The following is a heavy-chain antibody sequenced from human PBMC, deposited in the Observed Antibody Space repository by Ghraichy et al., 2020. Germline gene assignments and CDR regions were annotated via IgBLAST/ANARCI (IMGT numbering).Heavy chain of an antibody. J-gene: IGHJ6*03. CDR2: IYYSGST. D-gene: IGHD3-10*01. CDR3: AGLLWFGEKPVGPSLEVYYYYMDV. Sequence: SETLSLTCTVSGGSISSSSYYWGWIRQPPGKGLEWIGSIYYSGSTYYNPSLKSRVTISVDTSKNQFSLKLSSVTAADTAVYYCAGLLWFGEKPVGPSLEVYYYYMDVWGKGTTVTVSS. V-gene: IGHV4-39*01. CDR1: GGSISSSSYY.